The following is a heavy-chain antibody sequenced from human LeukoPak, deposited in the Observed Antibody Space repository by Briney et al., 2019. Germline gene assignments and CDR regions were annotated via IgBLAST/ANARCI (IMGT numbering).Heavy chain of an antibody. D-gene: IGHD3-10*02. V-gene: IGHV3-66*01. CDR1: RFTVSSNY. J-gene: IGHJ6*04. Sequence: GGSLRLSCAGSRFTVSSNYMSWVRQAPGKGLEWVSVIYSGGSTYYADSVKGRFTISRDNAKNSLYLQMNSLRAEDTAVYYCAELGITMIGGVWGKGTTVTISS. CDR3: AELGITMIGGV. CDR2: IYSGGST.